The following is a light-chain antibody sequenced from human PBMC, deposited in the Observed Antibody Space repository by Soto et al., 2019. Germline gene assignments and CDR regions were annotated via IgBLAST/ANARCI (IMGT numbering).Light chain of an antibody. CDR1: SSDVGSYNL. J-gene: IGLJ2*01. CDR3: CSYAGSSTVV. V-gene: IGLV2-23*01. CDR2: EGS. Sequence: QSVLTQPASVSGSPGQSITISCTGTSSDVGSYNLVSWYQQFPGKAPKLMINEGSKRPSGVSNRFSGSKSGNTASLTISGLQAEDEADYYCCSYAGSSTVVFGGGTKLTVL.